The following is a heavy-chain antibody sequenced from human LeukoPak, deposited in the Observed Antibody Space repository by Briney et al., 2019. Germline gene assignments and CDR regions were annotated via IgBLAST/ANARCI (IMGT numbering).Heavy chain of an antibody. CDR2: LNPNSGAT. CDR1: GHTFTGYY. Sequence: APVKVSCKASGHTFTGYYIHWVRQAPGQGLEWMGWLNPNSGATNVAQKFQGRVTMTRDTSINTAYMEMSSLRSDDTAVYYCARDFQWLVPAEYFQHWGQGTVVTVFS. D-gene: IGHD6-19*01. CDR3: ARDFQWLVPAEYFQH. J-gene: IGHJ1*01. V-gene: IGHV1-2*02.